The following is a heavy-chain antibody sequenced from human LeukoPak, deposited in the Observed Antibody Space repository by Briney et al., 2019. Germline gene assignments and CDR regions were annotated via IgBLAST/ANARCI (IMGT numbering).Heavy chain of an antibody. CDR3: APTYNWNYFGVDY. CDR1: GFTLSSYG. Sequence: PGGSLRLSCAASGFTLSSYGMHWVRQAPGKGLEWVAVISYDGSNKYYADSVKGRFTISRDNSKNTLYLQMNSLRAEDTAVYYCAPTYNWNYFGVDYWGQGTLVTVSS. J-gene: IGHJ4*02. CDR2: ISYDGSNK. V-gene: IGHV3-30*03. D-gene: IGHD1-7*01.